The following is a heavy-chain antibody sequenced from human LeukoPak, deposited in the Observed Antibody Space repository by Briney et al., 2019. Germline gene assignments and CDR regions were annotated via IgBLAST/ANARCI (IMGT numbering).Heavy chain of an antibody. V-gene: IGHV3-23*01. CDR1: GFTFSSYA. J-gene: IGHJ4*02. D-gene: IGHD2-21*02. CDR3: AKELGPIVVVTYFDD. Sequence: PGGSLRLSCAASGFTFSSYAMNWVRQAPGKGLEWVSGISGSGGSTYYADSVKGRFTISRDNSKNTLYLQMNSLRAEDTAIYYCAKELGPIVVVTYFDDWGQGTLVTVSS. CDR2: ISGSGGST.